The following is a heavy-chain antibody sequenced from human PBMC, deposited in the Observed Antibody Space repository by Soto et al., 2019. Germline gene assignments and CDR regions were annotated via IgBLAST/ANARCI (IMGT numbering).Heavy chain of an antibody. CDR1: GFTFDDYA. Sequence: GGSLRLSCAASGFTFDDYAMHWVRQAPGKGLEWVSGISWNSGSIGYADSVKGRFTISRDNAKNSLYLQMNSLRAEDTALYYCAKRENWSIDYWGQGTLVTVSS. V-gene: IGHV3-9*01. CDR2: ISWNSGSI. D-gene: IGHD1-1*01. CDR3: AKRENWSIDY. J-gene: IGHJ4*02.